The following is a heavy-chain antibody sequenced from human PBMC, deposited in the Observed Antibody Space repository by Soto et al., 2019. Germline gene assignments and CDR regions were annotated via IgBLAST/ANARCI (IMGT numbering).Heavy chain of an antibody. CDR2: VHYSGSI. V-gene: IGHV4-59*08. D-gene: IGHD6-25*01. CDR1: GGSISNLY. CDR3: ARHKDAGSDRGGMDV. J-gene: IGHJ6*02. Sequence: QVQLQESGPGLVKPSETLSLTCTVSGGSISNLYWTWIRQPPGKGLEWIGNVHYSGSINYNPSLKSRLTTSVDTAKNQLSLNLSSVTAADTAVYYCARHKDAGSDRGGMDVWGQGTTVTLTS.